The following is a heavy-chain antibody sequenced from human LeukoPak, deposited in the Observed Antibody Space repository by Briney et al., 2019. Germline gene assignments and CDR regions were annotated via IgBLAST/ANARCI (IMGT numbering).Heavy chain of an antibody. CDR2: IYTIGST. CDR3: ARNRITMVRGVILDAFDI. D-gene: IGHD3-10*01. Sequence: SETLSLTCTVSGGSISSYYWSWIRQPAGKGLEWIGRIYTIGSTNYNPSLKSRVTMSVDTSKNQFSLKLSSVTAADTAVYYCARNRITMVRGVILDAFDIWGQGTMVTVSS. V-gene: IGHV4-4*07. CDR1: GGSISSYY. J-gene: IGHJ3*02.